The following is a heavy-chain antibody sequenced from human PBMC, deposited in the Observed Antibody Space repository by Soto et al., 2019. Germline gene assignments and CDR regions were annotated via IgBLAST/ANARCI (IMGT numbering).Heavy chain of an antibody. J-gene: IGHJ5*02. CDR2: INHSGRT. V-gene: IGHV4-34*01. D-gene: IGHD1-26*01. Sequence: PSETLSLTCAVTGGSFSGCYWSWIRQSPGKGLEWIGEINHSGRTNLNPSLESRVSTSVDTSKNHFSLRLTSMTAADTAVYYCARDMHAGFTHYFDPWGQGTLVTVSS. CDR3: ARDMHAGFTHYFDP. CDR1: GGSFSGCY.